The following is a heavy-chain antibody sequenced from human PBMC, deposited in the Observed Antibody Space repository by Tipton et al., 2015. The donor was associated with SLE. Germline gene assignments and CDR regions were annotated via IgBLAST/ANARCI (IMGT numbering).Heavy chain of an antibody. Sequence: SLRLSCAASGFTFSSYEMNWVRQAPGKGLEWVSYISSSGSTIYYADSVKGRFTISRDDSKSIAYLQMNSLKTEDTAVYYCTRAIVGYDYGTGYFDYWGQGTLVTVSS. CDR1: GFTFSSYE. V-gene: IGHV3-48*03. CDR3: TRAIVGYDYGTGYFDY. CDR2: ISSSGSTI. J-gene: IGHJ4*02. D-gene: IGHD5-12*01.